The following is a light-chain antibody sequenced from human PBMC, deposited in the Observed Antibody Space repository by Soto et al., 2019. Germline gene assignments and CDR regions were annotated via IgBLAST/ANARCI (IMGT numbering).Light chain of an antibody. V-gene: IGKV3-11*01. CDR3: QQRSNWPWS. CDR2: DVS. CDR1: RSVSTF. J-gene: IGKJ1*01. Sequence: EIVLTQSPGTLSLSPGERATLSCRASRSVSTFLGWYQQKPGQPPRLLIYDVSNRATGVPARFSGSGSETDFTLTISSLEPEDFAAYFCQQRSNWPWSFGQGTKVDIK.